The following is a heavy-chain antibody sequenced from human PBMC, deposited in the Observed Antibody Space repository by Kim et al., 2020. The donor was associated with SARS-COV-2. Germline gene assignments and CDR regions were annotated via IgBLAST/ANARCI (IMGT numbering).Heavy chain of an antibody. Sequence: ASVKVSCKASGYTFTSYGISWVRQAPGQGLEWMGWISAYNGNTNYAQKLQGRVTMTTDTSTSTAYMELRSLRSDDTAVYYCARAGEVLWFGELSYYYYYGMDVWGQGTTVTVSS. CDR2: ISAYNGNT. V-gene: IGHV1-18*04. CDR1: GYTFTSYG. J-gene: IGHJ6*02. D-gene: IGHD3-10*01. CDR3: ARAGEVLWFGELSYYYYYGMDV.